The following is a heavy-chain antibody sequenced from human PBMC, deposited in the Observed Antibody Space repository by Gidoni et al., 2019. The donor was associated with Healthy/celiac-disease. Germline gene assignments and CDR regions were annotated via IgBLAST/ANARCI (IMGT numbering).Heavy chain of an antibody. CDR3: ARDFLPNSSTLYYYGMDV. CDR2: INPSGGST. V-gene: IGHV1-46*01. Sequence: QVQLVQSGAEVKKPGASVKVSCKASGYTFTSYYMHWVRQAPGHGLEWMGIINPSGGSTSYAQKFQGRVTMTRDTSTSTVYMELSSLRSEDTAVYYCARDFLPNSSTLYYYGMDVWGQGTTVTVSS. J-gene: IGHJ6*02. CDR1: GYTFTSYY. D-gene: IGHD6-13*01.